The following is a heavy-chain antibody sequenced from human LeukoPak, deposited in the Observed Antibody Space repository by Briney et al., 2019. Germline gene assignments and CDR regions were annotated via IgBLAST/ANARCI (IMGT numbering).Heavy chain of an antibody. J-gene: IGHJ4*02. V-gene: IGHV3-30-3*01. CDR2: ISYDGSNK. CDR3: ARALDY. Sequence: PGGSLRLSCAASGFTFSSYWMTWVRQAPGKGLEWVAVISYDGSNKYYADSVKGRFTISRDNSKNTLYLQMNSLRAEDTAVYYCARALDYWGQGTLVTVSS. CDR1: GFTFSSYW.